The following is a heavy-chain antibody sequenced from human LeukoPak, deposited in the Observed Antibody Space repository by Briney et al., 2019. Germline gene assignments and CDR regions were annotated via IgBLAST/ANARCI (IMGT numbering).Heavy chain of an antibody. J-gene: IGHJ4*02. CDR3: ARLISTSSSRFSDY. CDR2: ISISGENT. CDR1: GFTFSSYA. D-gene: IGHD6-6*01. Sequence: GSLRLSCAASGFTFSSYAMSWVRQAPGEGLEWVSAISISGENTYYADSVKGRFTISRDTSRNTLYLQMHSLRAEDTAVYYCARLISTSSSRFSDYWGQGTLVTVSS. V-gene: IGHV3-23*01.